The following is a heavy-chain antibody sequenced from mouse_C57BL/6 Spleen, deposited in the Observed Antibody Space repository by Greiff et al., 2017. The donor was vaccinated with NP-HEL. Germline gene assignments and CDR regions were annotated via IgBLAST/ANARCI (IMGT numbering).Heavy chain of an antibody. Sequence: EVKLMESGGGLVKPGGSLKLSCAASGFTFSSYAMSWVRQTPEKRLEWVATISDGGSYTSYPDNVKGRFTISRDNAKNNLYLQMSHLKSEDTAMYYCARDSNYDSFAYWGQGTLVTVSA. CDR3: ARDSNYDSFAY. CDR2: ISDGGSYT. J-gene: IGHJ3*01. V-gene: IGHV5-4*01. D-gene: IGHD2-4*01. CDR1: GFTFSSYA.